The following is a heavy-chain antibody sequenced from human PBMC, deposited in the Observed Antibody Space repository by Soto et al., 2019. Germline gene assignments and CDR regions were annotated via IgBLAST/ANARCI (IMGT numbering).Heavy chain of an antibody. CDR2: IYYSGST. CDR3: ARIRGLGEVSPYFAH. Sequence: SETLSLTCTVSGSSISSYYWSWIRQPPGKGLEWIGYIYYSGSTNYNPSLKSRVPISVATSKNQFSLKLRSVTAADTAVFYCARIRGLGEVSPYFAHWGQGARVPVSS. D-gene: IGHD3-16*01. J-gene: IGHJ4*02. V-gene: IGHV4-59*01. CDR1: GSSISSYY.